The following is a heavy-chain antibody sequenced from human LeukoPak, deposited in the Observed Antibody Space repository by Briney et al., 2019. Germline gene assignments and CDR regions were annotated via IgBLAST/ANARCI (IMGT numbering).Heavy chain of an antibody. D-gene: IGHD6-13*01. CDR2: ISNFGDMI. V-gene: IGHV3-48*04. CDR1: GFTFSSYW. CDR3: AKDATAVVGTVYMDV. J-gene: IGHJ6*03. Sequence: GGSLRLSCAASGFTFSSYWMNWVRQAPGKGLEWISHISNFGDMIHYADSVEGRFTISRDNAKNSLYLQMDSLRAEDTAVYYCAKDATAVVGTVYMDVWGKGTTVTISS.